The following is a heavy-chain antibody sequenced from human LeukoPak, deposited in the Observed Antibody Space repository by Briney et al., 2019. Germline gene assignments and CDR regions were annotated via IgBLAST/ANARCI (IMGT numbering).Heavy chain of an antibody. D-gene: IGHD3-10*01. CDR3: AKVLGRVVGMVQGYFDY. Sequence: GGSLRLSCAASGFTFTGNSMHWVRQGPGKGLVWVARIHRDGGMTRYADSVEGRFTISRDNAKNTLYLQMNSLRAEDTAVYYCAKVLGRVVGMVQGYFDYWGQGTLVTVSS. CDR1: GFTFTGNS. J-gene: IGHJ4*02. CDR2: IHRDGGMT. V-gene: IGHV3-74*01.